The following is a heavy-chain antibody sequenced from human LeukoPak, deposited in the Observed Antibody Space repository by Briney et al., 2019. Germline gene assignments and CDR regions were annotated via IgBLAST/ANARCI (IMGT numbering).Heavy chain of an antibody. Sequence: SETLSLTCAVYGGSFSGYYWSWICQPPGKGLEWIGEINHSGSTNYNPSLKSRVTISVDTSKNQFSLKLSSVTAADTAVYYCARQRRVRGAKEVYYYYYYYMDVWGKGTTVTISS. V-gene: IGHV4-34*01. D-gene: IGHD3-10*01. CDR2: INHSGST. CDR3: ARQRRVRGAKEVYYYYYYYMDV. J-gene: IGHJ6*03. CDR1: GGSFSGYY.